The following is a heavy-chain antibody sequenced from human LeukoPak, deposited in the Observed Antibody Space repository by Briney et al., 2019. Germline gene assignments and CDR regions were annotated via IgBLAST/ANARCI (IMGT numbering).Heavy chain of an antibody. D-gene: IGHD4-11*01. CDR1: GGSFSGYY. V-gene: IGHV4-34*01. CDR3: ARGSGNYGGFDY. CDR2: INHSGST. Sequence: SETLSLTCAVYGGSFSGYYWSWIRQPPGKGLEWIGEINHSGSTNYNPSLKSRVTISVDTSKNQFSLKLNSLIAADTAVYYCARGSGNYGGFDYWGQGTLVTVSS. J-gene: IGHJ4*02.